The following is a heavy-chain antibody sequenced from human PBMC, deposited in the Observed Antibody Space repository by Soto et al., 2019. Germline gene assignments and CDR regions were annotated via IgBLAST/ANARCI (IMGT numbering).Heavy chain of an antibody. CDR2: INPHSSGA. J-gene: IGHJ3*01. V-gene: IGHV1-2*02. Sequence: QVHLVQSGAEVKKPGASVKVSCKASGYTFTDYYIHWVRQAPGQGLEWMGWINPHSSGANIAQKFEGGVTLTRDTSVRTVYMEMGWLKSNDTAVYYCTRDYYDGSASYGFDLWGQGTLVTVSS. CDR3: TRDYYDGSASYGFDL. D-gene: IGHD3-22*01. CDR1: GYTFTDYY.